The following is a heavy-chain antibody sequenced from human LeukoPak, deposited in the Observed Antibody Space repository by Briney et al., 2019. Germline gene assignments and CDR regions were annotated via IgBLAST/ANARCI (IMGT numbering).Heavy chain of an antibody. Sequence: SETLSLTCTVSGASFRSHYWSWIRQTPGKGLEWIGYGFYIGRTNYNPYLGSRGAISLDTSKNQFSLRLTAVTAADTGVYYCARRDGDNYDFDYWGQGILVTVSS. CDR3: ARRDGDNYDFDY. J-gene: IGHJ4*02. CDR1: GASFRSHY. D-gene: IGHD5-24*01. V-gene: IGHV4-59*08. CDR2: GFYIGRT.